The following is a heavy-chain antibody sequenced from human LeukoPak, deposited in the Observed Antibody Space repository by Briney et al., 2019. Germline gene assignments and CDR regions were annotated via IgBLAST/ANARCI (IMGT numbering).Heavy chain of an antibody. CDR1: GFTFGDDG. CDR3: AKSIPASFYYDSSGYCFDY. V-gene: IGHV3-23*01. D-gene: IGHD3-22*01. J-gene: IGHJ4*02. CDR2: ISGSGGST. Sequence: GGSLRLSCTASGFTFGDDGMSWFRQAPGKGLEWVSAISGSGGSTYYADSVKGRFTISRDNSQNTLYLQMNSLRAEDTAVYYCAKSIPASFYYDSSGYCFDYWGQGTLVTVSS.